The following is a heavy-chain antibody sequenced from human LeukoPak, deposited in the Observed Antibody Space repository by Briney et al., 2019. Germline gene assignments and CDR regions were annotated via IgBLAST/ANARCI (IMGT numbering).Heavy chain of an antibody. J-gene: IGHJ4*02. CDR1: GFTFSDYY. CDR2: FSFNGEST. D-gene: IGHD1-14*01. V-gene: IGHV3-23*01. CDR3: VKDNPLDY. Sequence: GGSLRLSCAASGFTFSDYYMGWIRQAPGKGLEWVSSFSFNGESTYYADSAKGRFTISRDNSKNTLYLQMNSLRAEDTAVYYCVKDNPLDYWGQGTLVIISS.